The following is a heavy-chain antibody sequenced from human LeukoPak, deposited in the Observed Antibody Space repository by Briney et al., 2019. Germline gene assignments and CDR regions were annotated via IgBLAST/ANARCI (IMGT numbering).Heavy chain of an antibody. J-gene: IGHJ4*02. CDR2: INHSGST. D-gene: IGHD2-2*01. Sequence: SETLSLTCAVYGGSFSGYYWSWIRQPPGKGLEWLGEINHSGSTNYNPSLKSRVTISVDTSKNQFSLKLSSVTAADTAVYYCARGLSRENVVVPAASGDYWGQGTLVTVSS. CDR3: ARGLSRENVVVPAASGDY. CDR1: GGSFSGYY. V-gene: IGHV4-34*01.